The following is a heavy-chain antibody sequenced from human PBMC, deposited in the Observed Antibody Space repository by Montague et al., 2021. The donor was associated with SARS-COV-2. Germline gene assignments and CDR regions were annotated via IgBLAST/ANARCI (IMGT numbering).Heavy chain of an antibody. Sequence: SETLSLTCTVSGGSISVSSYYWVWIRQPPGKGLEWIGSIYYGGTADYNPSLKSRVTISVDTSNNQFSLKLTSLTAADTAVYSCARGPFWSAAPDYWGQGILVTVSS. CDR3: ARGPFWSAAPDY. CDR2: IYYGGTA. CDR1: GGSISVSSYY. V-gene: IGHV4-39*07. D-gene: IGHD3-3*01. J-gene: IGHJ4*02.